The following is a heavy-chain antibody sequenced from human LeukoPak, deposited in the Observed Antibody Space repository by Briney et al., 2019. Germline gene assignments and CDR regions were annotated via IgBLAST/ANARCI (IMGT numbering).Heavy chain of an antibody. V-gene: IGHV5-51*01. J-gene: IGHJ5*02. CDR1: GYSSTSYW. CDR3: ARDTAMIQKNNWFDP. D-gene: IGHD5-18*01. CDR2: IYPGDSDT. Sequence: GESLKISCKASGYSSTSYWIGWVRQMPEKGLEWMGIIYPGDSDTRYSPSFQGQVTISADKSISTAYLQWSSLKASDTAMYYCARDTAMIQKNNWFDPWGQGTLVTVSS.